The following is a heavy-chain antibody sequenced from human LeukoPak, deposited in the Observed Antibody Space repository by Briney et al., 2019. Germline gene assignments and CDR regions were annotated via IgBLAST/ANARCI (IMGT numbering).Heavy chain of an antibody. CDR2: INPNGSST. CDR3: ARDSSVGDIAWWFDP. J-gene: IGHJ5*02. D-gene: IGHD3-16*02. Sequence: WASVKVSCKASGYTFTSHYMHWVRQAPGQGLEWMGLINPNGSSTLYAQKFQGRVTMTRDMSTTTDYMELSSLRSEDTAVYHCARDSSVGDIAWWFDPWGQGTLVTVSS. V-gene: IGHV1-46*01. CDR1: GYTFTSHY.